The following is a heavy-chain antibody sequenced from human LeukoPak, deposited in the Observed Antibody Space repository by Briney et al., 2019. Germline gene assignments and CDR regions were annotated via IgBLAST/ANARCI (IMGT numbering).Heavy chain of an antibody. J-gene: IGHJ3*02. V-gene: IGHV3-48*03. D-gene: IGHD6-19*01. CDR2: ISSSGSTI. Sequence: GGSLRLSGAASGFTFSSYEMNWVRQAPGTGLEWVSYISSSGSTIYYADSVKGRFTISRDNAKNSLYLQMNSLRAEDTAVYYCARDLGSIAVAGFDAFDIWGQGTMVTVSS. CDR1: GFTFSSYE. CDR3: ARDLGSIAVAGFDAFDI.